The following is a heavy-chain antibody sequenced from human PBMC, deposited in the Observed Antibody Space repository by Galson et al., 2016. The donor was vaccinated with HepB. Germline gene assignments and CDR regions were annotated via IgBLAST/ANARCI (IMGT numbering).Heavy chain of an antibody. D-gene: IGHD3-9*01. CDR2: ISGSGVST. V-gene: IGHV3-23*01. J-gene: IGHJ4*02. CDR3: AKVLSGWDY. CDR1: GFTFSSYA. Sequence: SLRLSCAASGFTFSSYAMSWVRQAPRKGLEWVSTISGSGVSTYYADSVKGRFTISRDNSQNTLYLQMTSLRAEDTALYYCAKVLSGWDYWGQGALVTVSS.